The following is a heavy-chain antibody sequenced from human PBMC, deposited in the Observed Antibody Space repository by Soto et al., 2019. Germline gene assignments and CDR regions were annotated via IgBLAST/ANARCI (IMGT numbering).Heavy chain of an antibody. CDR3: ARAGKFETQTTSYFCY. CDR1: GDSISSSGYY. Sequence: QLQLQESGPGLVKPPETLSLTCTVSGDSISSSGYYWGWIRQPPGKGLEWIGRLYYSGTTYYSPSLGSRVAISVDTSRNQCSLKLSSVTAADTALYYCARAGKFETQTTSYFCYWGQGALVTVSS. V-gene: IGHV4-39*01. J-gene: IGHJ4*02. CDR2: LYYSGTT. D-gene: IGHD3-10*01.